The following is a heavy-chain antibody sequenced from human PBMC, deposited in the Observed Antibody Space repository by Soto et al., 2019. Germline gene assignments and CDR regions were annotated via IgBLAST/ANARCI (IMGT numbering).Heavy chain of an antibody. D-gene: IGHD3-10*01. CDR2: INGDGSST. J-gene: IGHJ4*02. Sequence: GGSLRLSCAASGFTFSNAWMHWVRQVPGKGLVWVSRINGDGSSTAYADSVKGRFTISRDNAKNTLYLQMNSLRAEDTAVYYCAKVSGTLDYWGQGALVTVSS. V-gene: IGHV3-74*03. CDR1: GFTFSNAW. CDR3: AKVSGTLDY.